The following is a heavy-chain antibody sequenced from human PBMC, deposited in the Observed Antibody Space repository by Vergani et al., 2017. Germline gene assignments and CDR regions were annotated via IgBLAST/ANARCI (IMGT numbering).Heavy chain of an antibody. CDR3: ASGCTNCYQGFDY. CDR1: GFTFSRYS. CDR2: ISSSGSTI. J-gene: IGHJ4*02. V-gene: IGHV3-48*01. Sequence: EVQLVESGGGLVQPGGSLRLSCAASGFTFSRYSMNWVRQAPGKGLEWVSYISSSGSTIYYAGSVKGRFTISRDNAKNTLYLKMNSLRAEDTAGYYCASGCTNCYQGFDYWGQGTLVTVSS. D-gene: IGHD2-2*01.